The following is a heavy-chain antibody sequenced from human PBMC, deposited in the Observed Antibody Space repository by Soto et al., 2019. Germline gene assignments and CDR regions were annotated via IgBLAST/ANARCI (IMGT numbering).Heavy chain of an antibody. CDR1: GGSISSSNW. CDR2: IYHSGST. D-gene: IGHD2-2*01. V-gene: IGHV4-4*02. J-gene: IGHJ6*02. Sequence: PSETLSLTCAVSGGSISSSNWWSWVRQPPGKGLEWIGEIYHSGSTNYNPSLKSRVTISVDKSKNQFSLKLSSVTAADTAVYYCARAGLIVVVPAAYYYYGMDVWGQGTTVTVSS. CDR3: ARAGLIVVVPAAYYYYGMDV.